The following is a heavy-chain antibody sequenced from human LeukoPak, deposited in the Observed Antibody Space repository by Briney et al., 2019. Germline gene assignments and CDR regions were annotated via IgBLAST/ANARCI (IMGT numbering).Heavy chain of an antibody. J-gene: IGHJ4*02. CDR3: ARRENYYDSSGYYSHYFDY. V-gene: IGHV3-66*01. CDR2: IYSGGST. D-gene: IGHD3-22*01. Sequence: GGSLRLSCAASGFTDSSNYMSWVRQAPGKGLEWVSVIYSGGSTYYADSVKGRFTISRDNSKNTLYLQMNSLRAEDTAVYYCARRENYYDSSGYYSHYFDYWGQGTLVTVSS. CDR1: GFTDSSNY.